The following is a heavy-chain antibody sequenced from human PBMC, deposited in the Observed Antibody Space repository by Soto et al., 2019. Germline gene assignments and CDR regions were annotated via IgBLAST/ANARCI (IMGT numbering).Heavy chain of an antibody. J-gene: IGHJ4*02. CDR3: ARVRLRTIAVAGTVDY. V-gene: IGHV3-30-3*01. CDR2: ISYDGSNK. CDR1: GFTFSSYA. Sequence: QVQLVESGGGVVQPGRSLRLSCAASGFTFSSYAMHWVRQAPGKGLEWAAVISYDGSNKYYADSVKGRFTISRDNSKNTLYLQRNSLIAEDTAVYYCARVRLRTIAVAGTVDYWGQGTLVTVSS. D-gene: IGHD6-19*01.